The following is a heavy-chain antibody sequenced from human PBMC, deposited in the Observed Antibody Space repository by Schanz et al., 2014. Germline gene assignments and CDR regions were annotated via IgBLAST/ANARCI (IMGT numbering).Heavy chain of an antibody. D-gene: IGHD3-3*01. CDR1: GFTVNTNY. Sequence: EVQLVESGGGLIQPGGSLRLSCAVSGFTVNTNYMSWVRQAPGKGLEWISSMYINSGSTQYADSVKGRFTISRDNSKNTLYLQMNSLRADDTAVYYCARDLLVSHYDFWSGNDYWGQGTLVTVSS. J-gene: IGHJ4*02. V-gene: IGHV3-66*03. CDR2: MYINSGST. CDR3: ARDLLVSHYDFWSGNDY.